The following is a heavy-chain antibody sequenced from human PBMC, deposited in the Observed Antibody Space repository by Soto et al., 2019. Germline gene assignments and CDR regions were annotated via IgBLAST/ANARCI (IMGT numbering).Heavy chain of an antibody. CDR2: ISSSGGYI. J-gene: IGHJ2*01. CDR1: GFTFSSYS. CDR3: SGGNTYWYFDL. D-gene: IGHD3-10*01. Sequence: EVQLVESGGGLVKPGGSLRLSCAASGFTFSSYSMNWVRQAPGKWLEWVSSISSSGGYIHYADSVKGRFTISRDSAKNSLFLQMNSLRAEDTAVYYCSGGNTYWYFDLWGRGTLVTVSS. V-gene: IGHV3-21*01.